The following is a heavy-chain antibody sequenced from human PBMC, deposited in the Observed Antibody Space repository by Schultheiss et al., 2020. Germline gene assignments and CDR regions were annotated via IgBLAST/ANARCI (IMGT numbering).Heavy chain of an antibody. J-gene: IGHJ4*02. CDR2: IRDDGSDQ. D-gene: IGHD4-11*01. Sequence: GGSLRLSCAASGFTFSSYWMSWVRQAPGKGLEWVANIRDDGSDQWYVDSVKGRFTISRDNAKNSLYLQMNSLRAEDTAIYFCARTTAFDFWGQGTLVTVSS. CDR3: ARTTAFDF. V-gene: IGHV3-7*03. CDR1: GFTFSSYW.